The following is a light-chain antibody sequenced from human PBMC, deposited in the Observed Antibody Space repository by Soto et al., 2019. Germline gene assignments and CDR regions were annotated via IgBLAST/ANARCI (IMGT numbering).Light chain of an antibody. Sequence: EIVMTQSPATLSVSPGEGATLSCRASQSVSSNLDWYQQKPGQAPRLLILGASTRATGIPARFSGSGSGTEISLSISALQPQDFEIYYCQQYSNWPLTFGGGTKVRIK. CDR2: GAS. J-gene: IGKJ4*01. V-gene: IGKV3-15*01. CDR3: QQYSNWPLT. CDR1: QSVSSN.